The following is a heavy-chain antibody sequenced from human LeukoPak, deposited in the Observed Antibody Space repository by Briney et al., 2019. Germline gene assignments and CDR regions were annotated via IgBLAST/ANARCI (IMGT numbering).Heavy chain of an antibody. Sequence: PGGSLRLSCAASGFTYSSYSVNCVRQGPGKGLEWVSSISSSSSYIYYADSVKGRFTISRDNAKNSLYLQMNSLRAEDTAVYYCARGRRAAAGLYYYGMDVWGKETTVTVSS. V-gene: IGHV3-21*01. CDR1: GFTYSSYS. J-gene: IGHJ6*04. CDR3: ARGRRAAAGLYYYGMDV. D-gene: IGHD6-13*01. CDR2: ISSSSSYI.